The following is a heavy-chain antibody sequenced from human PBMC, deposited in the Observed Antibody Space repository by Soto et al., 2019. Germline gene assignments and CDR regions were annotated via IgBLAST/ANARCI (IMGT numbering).Heavy chain of an antibody. Sequence: PAESLKISCKGAGYIFASHWVARVLQMPEKGLEWIGTIYPGDSDTKYSSAFRGRVTISADTSVSTAYLQWRSLEATDSAIYYCARYSGSYWHYLDFWGQGTLVTVSS. CDR1: GYIFASHW. CDR2: IYPGDSDT. CDR3: ARYSGSYWHYLDF. V-gene: IGHV5-51*01. D-gene: IGHD1-26*01. J-gene: IGHJ4*02.